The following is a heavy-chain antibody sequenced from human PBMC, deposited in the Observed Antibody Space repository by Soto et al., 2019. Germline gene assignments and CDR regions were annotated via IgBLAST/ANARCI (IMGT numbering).Heavy chain of an antibody. J-gene: IGHJ4*02. Sequence: SETLSLTCTVSGASINNSTYFWGWIRQPPGKGLEWIGDIYYTGSTSYTPSLKSRVPISVDTSKNQFSLQLTSVTAADTAVYYCARDVKFYDSVGYYYDWGRGTLVTVSS. CDR1: GASINNSTYF. V-gene: IGHV4-39*02. CDR2: IYYTGST. CDR3: ARDVKFYDSVGYYYD. D-gene: IGHD3-22*01.